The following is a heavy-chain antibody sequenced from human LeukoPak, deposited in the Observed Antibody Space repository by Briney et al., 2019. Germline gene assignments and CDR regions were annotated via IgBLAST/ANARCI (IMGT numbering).Heavy chain of an antibody. V-gene: IGHV1-69*13. Sequence: SVKVSCKASGGTFSSYAISWVRQAPGQGVDWVGGIFPIFGTANYAQKRQGRVTITADESTNTTYMELSSLRSADTAVYYCAERGYSYGYFDYWGQGTLVTVSS. CDR1: GGTFSSYA. D-gene: IGHD5-18*01. J-gene: IGHJ4*02. CDR2: IFPIFGTA. CDR3: AERGYSYGYFDY.